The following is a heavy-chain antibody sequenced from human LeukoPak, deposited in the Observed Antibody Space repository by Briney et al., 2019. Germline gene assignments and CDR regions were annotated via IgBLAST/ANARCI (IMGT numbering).Heavy chain of an antibody. CDR3: TRGGSYYFGSGRTDY. V-gene: IGHV1-2*02. Sequence: ASVKVSCKASGYTFTDYYIHWVRQAPGQGLEWMGCVNPNNGDTNYAQKFQGAVTMTRDTSISTAYMELSRLISDDTAIYYCTRGGSYYFGSGRTDYWGQGTLVTVSS. D-gene: IGHD3-10*01. CDR2: VNPNNGDT. J-gene: IGHJ4*02. CDR1: GYTFTDYY.